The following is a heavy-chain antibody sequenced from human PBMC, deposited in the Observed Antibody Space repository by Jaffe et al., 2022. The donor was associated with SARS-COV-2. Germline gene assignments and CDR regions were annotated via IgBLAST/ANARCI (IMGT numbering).Heavy chain of an antibody. J-gene: IGHJ6*02. CDR1: GFKFDDYA. V-gene: IGHV3-9*01. Sequence: EMQLVESGGGLVQPGRSLRLSCAASGFKFDDYAMHWVRQGPGRGLEWVSDISWNSVTIAYADSVKGRFTISRDNAKASLYLQMNSLRPEDTALYYCATMKERDGHNQYVMDVWGQGTTVTVSS. CDR3: ATMKERDGHNQYVMDV. CDR2: ISWNSVTI. D-gene: IGHD1-1*01.